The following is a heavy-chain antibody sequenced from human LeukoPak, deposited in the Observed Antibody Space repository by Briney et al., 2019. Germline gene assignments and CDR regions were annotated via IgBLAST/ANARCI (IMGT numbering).Heavy chain of an antibody. Sequence: PGGSLRLSSAASGFTFSSYGMHRVRQAPGKGLEWGAVIWYDGSNKYYADSVKGRFTISRDNSKNTLYLQMNSLRAEDTAVYYCARGSRTTYGMDVWGKGTTVTVSS. CDR1: GFTFSSYG. D-gene: IGHD4-11*01. CDR2: IWYDGSNK. CDR3: ARGSRTTYGMDV. V-gene: IGHV3-33*01. J-gene: IGHJ6*04.